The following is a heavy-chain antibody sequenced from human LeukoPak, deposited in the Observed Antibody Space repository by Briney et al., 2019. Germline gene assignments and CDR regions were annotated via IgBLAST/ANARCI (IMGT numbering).Heavy chain of an antibody. Sequence: GGSLRLSCAASGFTFSSYSMNWVRQAPGKGLEWVSSISSSSSYIYYADSVKGRFTISRDNAKNSLYLQMNSLRAEDTAVYYCARGSMGRGWYVPQDYWGQGTLVTVSS. CDR2: ISSSSSYI. V-gene: IGHV3-21*01. J-gene: IGHJ4*02. CDR3: ARGSMGRGWYVPQDY. CDR1: GFTFSSYS. D-gene: IGHD6-19*01.